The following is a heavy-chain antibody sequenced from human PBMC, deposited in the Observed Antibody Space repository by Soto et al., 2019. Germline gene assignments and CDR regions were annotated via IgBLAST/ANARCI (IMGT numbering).Heavy chain of an antibody. D-gene: IGHD3-3*01. J-gene: IGHJ5*02. Sequence: QVQLVQSGAEVKKPGSSVKVSCKASGGTFSSYAISCVRQAPGQGLEWMGGLIPIFGTANYAQKFQGRVTITADESTSTAYMELSRLRSEDTAVYYCARGYRGHDFCFSWGQGTLVTVSS. V-gene: IGHV1-69*01. CDR1: GGTFSSYA. CDR3: ARGYRGHDFCFS. CDR2: LIPIFGTA.